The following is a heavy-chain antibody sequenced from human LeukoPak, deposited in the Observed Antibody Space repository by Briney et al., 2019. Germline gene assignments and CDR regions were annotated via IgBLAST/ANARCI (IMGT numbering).Heavy chain of an antibody. CDR3: AGDGYNSRRFFDY. Sequence: ASVKVSCKASGYTFSDYYIHWVRQAPGQGLEWMGWINPSSGGTYYAKTFQGRVTMTRDASINTVYMEPRRLRSDDTAVYFCAGDGYNSRRFFDYWGQGTLVTVSS. V-gene: IGHV1-2*02. D-gene: IGHD5-24*01. CDR1: GYTFSDYY. J-gene: IGHJ4*02. CDR2: INPSSGGT.